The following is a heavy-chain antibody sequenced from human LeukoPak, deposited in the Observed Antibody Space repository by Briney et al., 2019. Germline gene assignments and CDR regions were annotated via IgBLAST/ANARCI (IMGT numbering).Heavy chain of an antibody. CDR3: ANVVYGSGRGV. CDR2: ISGSGGST. J-gene: IGHJ6*02. Sequence: GGSLRLSCAASGFTFSSYAMSWVLQAPGKGLEWVSTISGSGGSTYYADSVKGRFTISRDNSKNTLYLQMNSLRAEQTAVYYCANVVYGSGRGVWGQGTTVTVSS. CDR1: GFTFSSYA. D-gene: IGHD3-10*01. V-gene: IGHV3-23*01.